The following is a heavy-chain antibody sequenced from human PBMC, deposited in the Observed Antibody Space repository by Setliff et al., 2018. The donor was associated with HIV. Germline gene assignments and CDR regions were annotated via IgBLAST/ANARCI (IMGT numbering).Heavy chain of an antibody. D-gene: IGHD2-8*01. J-gene: IGHJ4*02. CDR3: GRGQSCTNGVCYQY. Sequence: SETLSLTCTVSGGSINTYYWTWIRQSPGKGLEWIGYFYHSGSTNYNPSLKSRVSISVDTSKNEFSLSLSSLTAADTAVYYCGRGQSCTNGVCYQYWGQGTLVTVSS. CDR2: FYHSGST. V-gene: IGHV4-59*01. CDR1: GGSINTYY.